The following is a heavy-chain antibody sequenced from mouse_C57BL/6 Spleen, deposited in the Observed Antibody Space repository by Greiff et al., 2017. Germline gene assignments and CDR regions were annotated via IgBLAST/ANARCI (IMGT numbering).Heavy chain of an antibody. J-gene: IGHJ4*01. CDR2: IYPSDSET. Sequence: QVQLQQPGAELVRPGSSVKLSCKASGYTFTSYWMDWVKQRPGQGLEWIGNIYPSDSETHYNQKFKDKATLTVDKSSSTAYMQLSSLTSEDSAVYYCARDGTMVTPYYAMDYWGQGTSVTVSS. CDR1: GYTFTSYW. V-gene: IGHV1-61*01. D-gene: IGHD2-2*01. CDR3: ARDGTMVTPYYAMDY.